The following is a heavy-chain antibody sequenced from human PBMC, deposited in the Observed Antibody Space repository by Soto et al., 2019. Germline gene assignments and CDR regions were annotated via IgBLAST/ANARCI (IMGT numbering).Heavy chain of an antibody. Sequence: GASVKVSCKASGYTFTGYYMHWVRQAPGQGLEWMGWINPNSGGTNYAQKFQGWVTMTRDTSISTAYMELSRLRSDDTAVYYCARGYSSGWYPYDAFDIWGQGTMVTVSS. J-gene: IGHJ3*02. CDR1: GYTFTGYY. CDR3: ARGYSSGWYPYDAFDI. D-gene: IGHD6-13*01. CDR2: INPNSGGT. V-gene: IGHV1-2*04.